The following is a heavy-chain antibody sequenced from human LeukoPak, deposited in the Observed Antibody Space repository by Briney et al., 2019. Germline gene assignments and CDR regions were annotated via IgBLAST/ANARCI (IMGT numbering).Heavy chain of an antibody. Sequence: ASVTVSYKASGYTFTSYYLHWVRQAPGQGLEWTGIINPSGGSATYAQKFQGRVTMTRDTSTSTVYMELSGLRSEDTAVYYCAREDYFASGGTSYWGQGSLVTVSS. CDR1: GYTFTSYY. V-gene: IGHV1-46*01. CDR2: INPSGGSA. CDR3: AREDYFASGGTSY. J-gene: IGHJ4*02. D-gene: IGHD3-10*01.